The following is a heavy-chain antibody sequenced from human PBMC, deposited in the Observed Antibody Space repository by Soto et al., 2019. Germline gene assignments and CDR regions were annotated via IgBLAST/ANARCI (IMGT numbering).Heavy chain of an antibody. J-gene: IGHJ4*02. CDR2: ISWESGSK. Sequence: EVQLVESGGGLVQPGRSLSLSCAASGFNFNDYAMHWVRQIAGKGLEWVSGISWESGSKGYADSVKGRFTISRDNSKNSLYLEMNSLRPDDTARYFCVKDHDDDWGYELDYVNYWGQGTIVTVSS. D-gene: IGHD5-12*01. CDR1: GFNFNDYA. V-gene: IGHV3-9*01. CDR3: VKDHDDDWGYELDYVNY.